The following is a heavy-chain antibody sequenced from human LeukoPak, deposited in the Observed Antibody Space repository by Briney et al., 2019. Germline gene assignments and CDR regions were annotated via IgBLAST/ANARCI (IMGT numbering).Heavy chain of an antibody. CDR1: TFTFNSNS. J-gene: IGHJ4*02. Sequence: GGSLRLSCAASTFTFNSNSMNWVRQAPGKGLEWVSSISSSSDYIYYADSVKGRFTISRDNAKNSLYLQMNSLRAEDTAVYYCARLVILVATINDYWGQGTLVTVSS. V-gene: IGHV3-21*01. CDR2: ISSSSDYI. CDR3: ARLVILVATINDY. D-gene: IGHD5-12*01.